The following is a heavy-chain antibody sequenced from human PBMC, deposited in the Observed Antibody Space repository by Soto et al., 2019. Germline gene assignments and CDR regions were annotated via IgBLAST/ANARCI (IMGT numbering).Heavy chain of an antibody. CDR2: IKQDGSEK. CDR3: AREDIVVVPAAMLYYYYMDV. J-gene: IGHJ6*03. V-gene: IGHV3-7*01. D-gene: IGHD2-2*01. CDR1: GFTFSSYW. Sequence: EVQLVESGGGLVQPGGSLRLSCAASGFTFSSYWMSWVRQAPGKGLEWVANIKQDGSEKYYVDSVKGRFTISRDNAKNSLYLQMKSLRAEDTAVYYCAREDIVVVPAAMLYYYYMDVWGKGTTVTVSS.